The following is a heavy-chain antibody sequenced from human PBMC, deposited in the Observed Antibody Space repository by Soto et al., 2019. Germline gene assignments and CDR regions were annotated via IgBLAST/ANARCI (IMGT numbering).Heavy chain of an antibody. J-gene: IGHJ6*02. V-gene: IGHV1-46*01. Sequence: ASVKVSCKASGYTFTNYYIHWLRQAPGQGLEWMGTINPSGGGTSYAQKFQGRVIMTRDTSTSTVYMELSSLRSADTAVYYCAREQVVTTYYYGMDVWGQGTTVTVSS. CDR2: INPSGGGT. CDR1: GYTFTNYY. CDR3: AREQVVTTYYYGMDV. D-gene: IGHD4-4*01.